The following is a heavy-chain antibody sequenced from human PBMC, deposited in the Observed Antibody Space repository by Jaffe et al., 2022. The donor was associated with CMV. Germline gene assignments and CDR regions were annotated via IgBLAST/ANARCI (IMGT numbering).Heavy chain of an antibody. V-gene: IGHV3-23*01. CDR1: GFTFSSYA. D-gene: IGHD2-2*01. J-gene: IGHJ6*02. CDR3: AKDLGDCSSTSCYWRWTYYYYGMDV. CDR2: ISGSGGST. Sequence: EVQLLESGGGLVQPGGSLRLSCAASGFTFSSYAMSWVRQAPGKGLEWVSAISGSGGSTYYADSVKGRFTISRDNSKNTLYLQMNSLRAEDTAVYYCAKDLGDCSSTSCYWRWTYYYYGMDVWGQGTTVTVSS.